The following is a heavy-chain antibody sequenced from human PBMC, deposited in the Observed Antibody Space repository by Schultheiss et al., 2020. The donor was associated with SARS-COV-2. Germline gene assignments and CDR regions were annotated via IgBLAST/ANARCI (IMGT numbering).Heavy chain of an antibody. CDR3: VRANTYFDFWSGSND. CDR1: GFTFSNAW. D-gene: IGHD3-3*01. Sequence: GGSLRLSCAASGFTFSNAWMNWVRQAPGKGLEWVGRIKSKTDGGTTDYAAPVKGRFTISRDDSKNTLYLQMNSLKTEDTAVYYCVRANTYFDFWSGSNDWGQGTLVTVSS. V-gene: IGHV3-15*07. CDR2: IKSKTDGGTT. J-gene: IGHJ4*02.